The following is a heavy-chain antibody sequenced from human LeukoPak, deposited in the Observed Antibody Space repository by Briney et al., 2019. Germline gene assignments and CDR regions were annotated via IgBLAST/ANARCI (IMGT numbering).Heavy chain of an antibody. CDR1: GYTFTSYD. V-gene: IGHV1-8*01. CDR3: ARGLWLSTVTTNWFDP. Sequence: GASVKVSCKASGYTFTSYDINWVRQATGQGLEWMGWMNPNSGNTGYAQKFQGRVTMTRNTSISTAYKELSSLRSEDTAVYCCARGLWLSTVTTNWFDPWGQGTLVTVSS. J-gene: IGHJ5*02. D-gene: IGHD4-11*01. CDR2: MNPNSGNT.